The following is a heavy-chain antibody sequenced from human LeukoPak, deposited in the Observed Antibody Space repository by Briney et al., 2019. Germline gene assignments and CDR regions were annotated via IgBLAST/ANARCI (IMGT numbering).Heavy chain of an antibody. CDR2: VNHSGTT. CDR3: ARDEDYGSS. V-gene: IGHV4-34*01. CDR1: GGSLRGYY. J-gene: IGHJ3*01. Sequence: PSETLSLTCAVYGGSLRGYYWDWIRQPPGKGLEWIGEVNHSGTTNYNPSLKSRVTISVDTSKNQFSLKLSSVTAADTAVYYCARDEDYGSSWGQGTMVTVSS. D-gene: IGHD4-17*01.